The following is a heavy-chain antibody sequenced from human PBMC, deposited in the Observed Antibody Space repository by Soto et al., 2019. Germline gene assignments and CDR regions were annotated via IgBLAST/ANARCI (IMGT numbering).Heavy chain of an antibody. J-gene: IGHJ3*01. CDR1: GFTFSYYW. V-gene: IGHV3-74*01. CDR3: ARGDRGAFDL. D-gene: IGHD3-16*01. Sequence: EVQLVESGGGLVRPGGSLRLSCAASGFTFSYYWMHWVRQAPGKGLVWVSRIHSDGSSTTYADFVKGRFIISRDNARNTVDWQMNRVRVEDTAVYFCARGDRGAFDLWGQGTVVTVSS. CDR2: IHSDGSST.